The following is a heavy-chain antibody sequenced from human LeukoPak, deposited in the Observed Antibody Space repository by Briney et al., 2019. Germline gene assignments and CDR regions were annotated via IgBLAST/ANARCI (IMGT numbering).Heavy chain of an antibody. V-gene: IGHV1-18*04. D-gene: IGHD2-2*01. CDR1: GYTFTSYG. Sequence: ASVKVSCKASGYTFTSYGISWVRQAPGQGLEWMGWISAYNGNTNYAQKLQGRVTMTTDTSTSTAYTELRSLRSDDTAVYYCASHYCSSTRCYADYGMDVWGKGTTVTVSS. J-gene: IGHJ6*04. CDR2: ISAYNGNT. CDR3: ASHYCSSTRCYADYGMDV.